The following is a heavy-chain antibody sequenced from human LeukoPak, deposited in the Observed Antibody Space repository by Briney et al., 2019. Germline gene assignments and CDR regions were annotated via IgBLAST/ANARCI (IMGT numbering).Heavy chain of an antibody. D-gene: IGHD2/OR15-2a*01. V-gene: IGHV1-69*05. CDR1: GGTFSSYA. CDR3: ARNPQPTLSYGY. J-gene: IGHJ4*02. Sequence: SVKVSCKASGGTFSSYAISWLRQAPGQGLEWMGRIIPIFGTANYAQKFQGRVTITTDESTSTAYMELSSLRSEDTAVYYCARNPQPTLSYGYWGQGTLVTVSS. CDR2: IIPIFGTA.